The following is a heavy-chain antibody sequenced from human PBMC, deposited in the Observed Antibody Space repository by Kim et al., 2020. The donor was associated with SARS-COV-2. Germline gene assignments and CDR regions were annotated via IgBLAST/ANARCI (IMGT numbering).Heavy chain of an antibody. CDR1: GFTFSSYW. CDR3: ARETPMVRGVMGY. Sequence: GGSLRLSCAASGFTFSSYWMSWVRQAPGKGLEWVANIKQDGSEKYYVDSVKGRFTISRDNAKNSLYLQMNSLRAEDTAVYYCARETPMVRGVMGYWGQGTLVTVSS. D-gene: IGHD3-10*01. V-gene: IGHV3-7*03. CDR2: IKQDGSEK. J-gene: IGHJ4*02.